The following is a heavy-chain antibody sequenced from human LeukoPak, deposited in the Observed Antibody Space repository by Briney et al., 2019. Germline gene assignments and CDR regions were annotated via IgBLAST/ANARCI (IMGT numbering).Heavy chain of an antibody. J-gene: IGHJ4*02. Sequence: ASVKVSCKASGYTFTGYYMHWVRQAPGQGLEWMGWINPNSGGTNYAQKFQGRVTMTRDTSISTAYMELSRLRSDDTAVYYCARAPRERGSVVATRNGVAPDYWGQGTLVTVSS. CDR1: GYTFTGYY. CDR3: ARAPRERGSVVATRNGVAPDY. D-gene: IGHD5-12*01. V-gene: IGHV1-2*02. CDR2: INPNSGGT.